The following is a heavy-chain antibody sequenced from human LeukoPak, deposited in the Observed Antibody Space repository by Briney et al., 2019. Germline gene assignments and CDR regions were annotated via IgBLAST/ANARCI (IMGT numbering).Heavy chain of an antibody. J-gene: IGHJ3*02. CDR1: GGSISSYY. D-gene: IGHD3-3*01. CDR2: IYYSGST. Sequence: PSETLSLTCTVSGGSISSYYWSWIRQPPGKGLEWIGYIYYSGSTNYNPSLKSRVTRSVVTSKNQFSLKLSSVTAADTAVYYWARVGIFGVVNDAFDIWGQGTLVTVSS. CDR3: ARVGIFGVVNDAFDI. V-gene: IGHV4-59*01.